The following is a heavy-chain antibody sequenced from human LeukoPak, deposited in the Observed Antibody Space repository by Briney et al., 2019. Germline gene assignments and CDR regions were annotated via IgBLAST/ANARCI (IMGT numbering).Heavy chain of an antibody. D-gene: IGHD1-1*01. Sequence: SGGSLRLSCAASGFTFSSYSMNWVRQAPGKGLEWVSSISSSSSYIYYADSVKGRFTISRDNAKNSLYLQMNSLRAEDTAVYYCARHPTGTTFYYYYMDVWGKGTTVTVSS. CDR2: ISSSSSYI. V-gene: IGHV3-21*04. J-gene: IGHJ6*03. CDR3: ARHPTGTTFYYYYMDV. CDR1: GFTFSSYS.